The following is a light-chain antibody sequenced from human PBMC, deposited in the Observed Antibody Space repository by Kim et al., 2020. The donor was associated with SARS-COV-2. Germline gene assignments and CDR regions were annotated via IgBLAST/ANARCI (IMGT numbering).Light chain of an antibody. CDR2: GAS. J-gene: IGKJ1*01. CDR1: QSVSSTY. CDR3: QQYGYSTGT. V-gene: IGKV3-20*01. Sequence: SPGERATLSCRASQSVSSTYLAWCQQKPGPGPRLLIYGASSRATGIPDRFSGSGSAPDFTLTISTLEPDDFAVYNCQQYGYSTGTFGQGTKVDI.